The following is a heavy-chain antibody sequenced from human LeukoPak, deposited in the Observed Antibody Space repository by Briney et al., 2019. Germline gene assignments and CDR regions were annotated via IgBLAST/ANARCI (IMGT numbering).Heavy chain of an antibody. J-gene: IGHJ6*04. D-gene: IGHD3-9*01. Sequence: GASGEGSCKAFGYPFTGLYMHWVRQAPGQGLEGMGWINPYSGGTNYGQKVQGWVTMTRDTSISTAYMELSRLRSDVTAVYYCARAFRGILTGDRAYCMEVWGKGTTVTVSS. V-gene: IGHV1-2*04. CDR1: GYPFTGLY. CDR3: ARAFRGILTGDRAYCMEV. CDR2: INPYSGGT.